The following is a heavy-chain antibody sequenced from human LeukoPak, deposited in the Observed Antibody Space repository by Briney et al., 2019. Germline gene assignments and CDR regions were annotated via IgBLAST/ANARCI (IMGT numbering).Heavy chain of an antibody. CDR1: GFTFDDYA. CDR3: AKDRGAYSSSAAFDI. CDR2: ISWNSASI. V-gene: IGHV3-9*01. Sequence: PGGSLKLSCAASGFTFDDYAMHWVRQGPGKGLEWVSGISWNSASIGYADSVKGRFTISRDNAKNFLFLQMSSLRSEDTALYYCAKDRGAYSSSAAFDIWGQGTMVTVSS. D-gene: IGHD6-13*01. J-gene: IGHJ3*02.